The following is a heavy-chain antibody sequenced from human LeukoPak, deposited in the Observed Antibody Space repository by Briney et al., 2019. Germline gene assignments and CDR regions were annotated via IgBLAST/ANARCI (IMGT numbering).Heavy chain of an antibody. CDR2: ISSSGSTI. J-gene: IGHJ6*04. CDR3: AELGITMIGGV. D-gene: IGHD3-10*02. V-gene: IGHV3-48*03. Sequence: GGSLRLSCAASGFTFSSYEMNWVRQAPGKGLGGVSYISSSGSTIYYADSVKGRFTISRDNAKNSLYLQMNSLRAEDTAVYYCAELGITMIGGVWGKGTTVTISS. CDR1: GFTFSSYE.